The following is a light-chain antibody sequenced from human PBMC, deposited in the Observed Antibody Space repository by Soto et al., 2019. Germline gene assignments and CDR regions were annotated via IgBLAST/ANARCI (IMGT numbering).Light chain of an antibody. J-gene: IGKJ5*01. Sequence: DIQMTQSPSTLSASVGDGVTITCRASQSISNRLAWYQQRPGKAPKYLIYDASTLDGGAPSRFSGSGSGTDFTLTISSLQPEDFATYYCQQLNTYPITFGQGTRLEIK. CDR1: QSISNR. CDR2: DAS. V-gene: IGKV1-5*01. CDR3: QQLNTYPIT.